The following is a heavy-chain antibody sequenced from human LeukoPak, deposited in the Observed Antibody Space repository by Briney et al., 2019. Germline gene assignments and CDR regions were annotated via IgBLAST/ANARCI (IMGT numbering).Heavy chain of an antibody. CDR1: GFTFDDYA. D-gene: IGHD6-19*01. CDR2: ISWNSGSI. Sequence: GGSLRLSCAASGFTFDDYAMHWVRQAPGKGLEWVSGISWNSGSIGYADSVKGRFTISRDNAKNSLYLQMNSLRAEDMALYYCAKGRGQWLRYYFDYWGQGTLVTVSS. J-gene: IGHJ4*02. V-gene: IGHV3-9*03. CDR3: AKGRGQWLRYYFDY.